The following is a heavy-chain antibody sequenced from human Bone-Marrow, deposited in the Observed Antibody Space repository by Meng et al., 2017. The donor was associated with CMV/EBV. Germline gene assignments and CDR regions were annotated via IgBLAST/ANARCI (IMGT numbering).Heavy chain of an antibody. CDR2: IRYDGYSE. Sequence: GESLKISCAASGFTFSSYGMHWVRQAPGKGLEWVAFIRYDGYSEYYVDSVKGRFTISSDNSKNTLYLQMNSLRAEDTAVYYCAKVGSSTWFPDYWGHGTLVTVSS. CDR3: AKVGSSTWFPDY. D-gene: IGHD6-13*01. CDR1: GFTFSSYG. V-gene: IGHV3-30*02. J-gene: IGHJ4*01.